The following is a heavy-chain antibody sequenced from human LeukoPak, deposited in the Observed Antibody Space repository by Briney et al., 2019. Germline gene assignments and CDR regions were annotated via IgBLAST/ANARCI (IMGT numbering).Heavy chain of an antibody. CDR1: GYTFTGDY. D-gene: IGHD3-10*01. CDR2: INPNSGGT. Sequence: GASVNVSCKASGYTFTGDYMHWVRQAAGQGLERMGWINPNSGGTNYAQKFQGRVTMTRDTSISTAYMELSRLRSDDTAVYYCARAGRSSGIDYWGQGTLVTVSS. V-gene: IGHV1-2*02. J-gene: IGHJ4*02. CDR3: ARAGRSSGIDY.